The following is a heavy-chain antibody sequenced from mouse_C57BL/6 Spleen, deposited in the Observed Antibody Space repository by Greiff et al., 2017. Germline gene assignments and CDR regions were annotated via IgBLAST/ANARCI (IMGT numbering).Heavy chain of an antibody. V-gene: IGHV1-50*01. Sequence: VKLQQPGAELVKPGASVKLSCKASGYTFTSYWMQWVKQRPGQGLEWIGEIDPSDSYTNYNQKFKGKATLTVDTSSSTAYMQLSSLTSEDSAVYYCAREVYYGNYSAWFAYWGQGTLVTVSA. J-gene: IGHJ3*01. D-gene: IGHD2-1*01. CDR2: IDPSDSYT. CDR1: GYTFTSYW. CDR3: AREVYYGNYSAWFAY.